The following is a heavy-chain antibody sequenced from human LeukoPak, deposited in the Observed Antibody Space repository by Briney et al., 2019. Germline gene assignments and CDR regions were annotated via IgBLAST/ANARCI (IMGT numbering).Heavy chain of an antibody. J-gene: IGHJ4*02. CDR2: IYYSGST. V-gene: IGHV4-39*01. CDR3: ASAGGGRYSGSYYHY. CDR1: GGSISSSSYY. Sequence: SETLSLTCTVSGGSISSSSYYWGWIRQPPGKGLEWIGSIYYSGSTYYNTSLKSRVTISVDTSKNQFSLKLSSVTAADTAVYYCASAGGGRYSGSYYHYWGQGTLVTVSS. D-gene: IGHD1-26*01.